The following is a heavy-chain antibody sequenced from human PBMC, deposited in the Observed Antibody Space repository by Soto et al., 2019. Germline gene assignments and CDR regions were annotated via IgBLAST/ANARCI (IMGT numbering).Heavy chain of an antibody. CDR3: ARDLRGYNMVRGDNNWFDP. J-gene: IGHJ5*02. D-gene: IGHD3-10*01. Sequence: QVQLVQSGAEVKKPGSSVKVSCKASGGTFSSYTISWVRQAPGQGLEWMGRIIPILGIANYAKKFQARVTITSDKPTSKAYMELSSLRSEDTAVYYCARDLRGYNMVRGDNNWFDPWGQGTLVTVSS. CDR1: GGTFSSYT. V-gene: IGHV1-69*08. CDR2: IIPILGIA.